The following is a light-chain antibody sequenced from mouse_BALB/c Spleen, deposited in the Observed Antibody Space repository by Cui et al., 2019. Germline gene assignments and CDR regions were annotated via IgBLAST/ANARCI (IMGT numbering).Light chain of an antibody. V-gene: IGKV10-94*01. CDR1: QGISNY. CDR2: YTS. J-gene: IGKJ1*01. CDR3: QQYSKLPPT. Sequence: DIQMTQTTASLSASLGDRVTISCSASQGISNYLNWYQQKPDVTVKLLIYYTSSLHSGVPSRFSGSGSGTDYSLTISNLEPEDIATYYCQQYSKLPPTFGGGTKLEIK.